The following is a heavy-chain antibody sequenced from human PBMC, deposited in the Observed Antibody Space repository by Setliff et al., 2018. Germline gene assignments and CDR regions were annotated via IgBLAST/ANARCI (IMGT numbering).Heavy chain of an antibody. V-gene: IGHV3-21*01. D-gene: IGHD6-13*01. Sequence: PGGSLRLSCAASGFTFSSFWMSWVRQPPGKGLEWVSPISSTGDDIYYGDSVKGRFTISRDKSKNTVFLQMNSLRAEDTAVYYCARDPGPHAAHFRALGYGMDVWGQGTTVTVSS. CDR1: GFTFSSFW. CDR2: ISSTGDDI. J-gene: IGHJ6*02. CDR3: ARDPGPHAAHFRALGYGMDV.